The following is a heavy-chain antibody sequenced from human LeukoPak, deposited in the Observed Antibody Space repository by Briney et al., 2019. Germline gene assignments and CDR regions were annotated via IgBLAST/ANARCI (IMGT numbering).Heavy chain of an antibody. CDR3: ARQSPSQGTDY. V-gene: IGHV3-23*01. Sequence: GGSLRLSCTASGFTFSSYGMSWVRRAPGKGLERVSAISGGDTYYADSVKGRFTISRDNSKNTLYLQMNSLRVEDTAVYYCARQSPSQGTDYWGQGTLVTVSS. CDR2: ISGGDT. CDR1: GFTFSSYG. J-gene: IGHJ4*02.